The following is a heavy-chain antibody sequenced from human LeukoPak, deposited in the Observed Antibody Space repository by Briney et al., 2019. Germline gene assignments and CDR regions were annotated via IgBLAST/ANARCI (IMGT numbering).Heavy chain of an antibody. D-gene: IGHD4-23*01. V-gene: IGHV3-30*04. CDR1: GFIFSNYA. J-gene: IGHJ3*02. Sequence: QSGGSLRLSCAASGFIFSNYAMHWVRQAPGKGLEWVALISSDGSKIYYADSVKGRFTISRDNSRNTLYLQMNSLRAEDSAVYYCARGLGGNHAFDIWGQGTMVTVSS. CDR3: ARGLGGNHAFDI. CDR2: ISSDGSKI.